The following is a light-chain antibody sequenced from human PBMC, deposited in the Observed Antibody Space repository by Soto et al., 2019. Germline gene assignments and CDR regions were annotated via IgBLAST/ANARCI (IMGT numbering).Light chain of an antibody. J-gene: IGLJ3*02. CDR2: EVT. CDR3: TSYAGSNIPVL. V-gene: IGLV2-8*01. Sequence: QPALTQPPSASGSPGQSVTISCTGASSDVGGYNFVSWYQQYPGKAPKLLIYEVTMRPSGVPDRFSGSKSGNTASLTVSGLQAEDEADYYCTSYAGSNIPVLFGGGTKVTVL. CDR1: SSDVGGYNF.